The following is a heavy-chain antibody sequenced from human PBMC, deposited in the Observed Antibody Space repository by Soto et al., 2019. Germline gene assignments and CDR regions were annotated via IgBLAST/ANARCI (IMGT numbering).Heavy chain of an antibody. CDR2: IDPSDSYT. D-gene: IGHD2-15*01. J-gene: IGHJ4*02. CDR3: ASDPQYCSGGSCLDY. CDR1: GYSFTSYW. V-gene: IGHV5-10-1*01. Sequence: GESLKISCKGSGYSFTSYWISWVRQLPGKGLEWMGRIDPSDSYTNYSPSFQGHVTISADKSISTAYLQWSSLKASDTAMYYCASDPQYCSGGSCLDYWGQGTLVTVSS.